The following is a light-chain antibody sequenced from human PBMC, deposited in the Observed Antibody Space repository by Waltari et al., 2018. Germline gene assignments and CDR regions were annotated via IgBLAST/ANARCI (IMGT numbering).Light chain of an antibody. CDR2: EVT. V-gene: IGLV2-8*01. J-gene: IGLJ2*01. CDR1: SSDVGRYHF. CDR3: FSYAGNKLI. Sequence: SALTQPPPAPGPPGQAVTLSCTGTSSDVGRYHFGSWYQPHPGKAPKLIFSEVTRRPSGVPDRFSAFQSGNTASLTVSGLQAEDEADYYCFSYAGNKLIFGGGTKLTVL.